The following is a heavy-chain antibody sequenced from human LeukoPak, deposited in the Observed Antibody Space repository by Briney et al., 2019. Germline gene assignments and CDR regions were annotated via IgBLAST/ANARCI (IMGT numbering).Heavy chain of an antibody. D-gene: IGHD6-13*01. CDR3: ARVGLYSSSWYYFDY. CDR1: GFTVSSNY. Sequence: GGSLRLSCAASGFTVSSNYMSWVRQAPGKGLEWVSVIYSDGSTYYADSVKGRFTISRDNSKNTLYLQMNSLRAEDTAVYYCARVGLYSSSWYYFDYWGQGTLVTVSS. CDR2: IYSDGST. V-gene: IGHV3-66*01. J-gene: IGHJ4*02.